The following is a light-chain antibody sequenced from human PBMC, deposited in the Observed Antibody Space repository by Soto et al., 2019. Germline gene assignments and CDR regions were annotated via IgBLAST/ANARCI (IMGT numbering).Light chain of an antibody. V-gene: IGKV3-15*01. J-gene: IGKJ1*01. CDR3: QQYYTWPRGT. Sequence: EIVMTQSPGTLSVSPGERVTLSCRANRNIISNLAWYQQKPGQAPRLLIFFASTRATGVPDRFSGSGSGTDFTLTISSLQSADFGVYYCQQYYTWPRGTFGQGTKVEIK. CDR2: FAS. CDR1: RNIISN.